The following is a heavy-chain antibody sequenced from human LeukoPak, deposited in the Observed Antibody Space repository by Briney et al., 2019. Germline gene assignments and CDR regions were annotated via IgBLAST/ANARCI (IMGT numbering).Heavy chain of an antibody. V-gene: IGHV4-34*01. CDR1: GGSFSGYY. J-gene: IGHJ4*02. CDR3: ARDGGYSSGSRFDY. Sequence: SETLSLTCAVYGGSFSGYYWSWIRQPPGKGLEWIGEINHSGSTNYNPSLKSRVTISVDTSKNQFSLKLSSVTAADTAVYYCARDGGYSSGSRFDYWGQGTLVTVSS. CDR2: INHSGST. D-gene: IGHD6-19*01.